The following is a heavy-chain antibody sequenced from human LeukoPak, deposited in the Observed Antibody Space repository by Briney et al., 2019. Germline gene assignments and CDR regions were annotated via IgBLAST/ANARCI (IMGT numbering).Heavy chain of an antibody. CDR2: ISRSGTII. J-gene: IGHJ5*02. CDR3: ARDGSYGHHNWLDP. V-gene: IGHV3-48*03. CDR1: GFTFSGYE. D-gene: IGHD1-26*01. Sequence: PGGSLRLSCAASGFTFSGYEMNWVRQAPGKGLEWVSYISRSGTIISYADSVKGRFTISRDNAKYSLSLQMNTLRAEDTAVYYCARDGSYGHHNWLDPWGQGTLVTVSS.